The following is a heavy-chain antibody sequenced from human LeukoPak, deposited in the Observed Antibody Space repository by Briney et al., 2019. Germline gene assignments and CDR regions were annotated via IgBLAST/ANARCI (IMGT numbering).Heavy chain of an antibody. V-gene: IGHV4-4*07. CDR3: AGHYYYDTTGSDY. Sequence: TSETLSLTCTVSGGSITSYYWSWIRQPAGKGLEWIGRIYTSGSTNYSPSLKSRVTMSVDTSKSQSSLKLSSVTAADTAMYYCAGHYYYDTTGSDYWGQGTLVTVSS. J-gene: IGHJ4*02. CDR2: IYTSGST. D-gene: IGHD3-22*01. CDR1: GGSITSYY.